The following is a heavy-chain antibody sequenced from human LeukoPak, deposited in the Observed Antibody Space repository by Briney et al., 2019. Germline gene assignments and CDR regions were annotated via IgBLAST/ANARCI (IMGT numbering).Heavy chain of an antibody. CDR1: GFTFSSYA. D-gene: IGHD3-22*01. J-gene: IGHJ4*02. CDR3: ANPHSSGYLYCFDY. V-gene: IGHV3-23*01. Sequence: GGSQRLSCAASGFTFSSYAMSWVRQAPGKGLEWVSAISGSGGSTYYADSVKGRFTISRDNSKNTLYLQMNSLRAEDTAVYYCANPHSSGYLYCFDYWGQGTLVTVSS. CDR2: ISGSGGST.